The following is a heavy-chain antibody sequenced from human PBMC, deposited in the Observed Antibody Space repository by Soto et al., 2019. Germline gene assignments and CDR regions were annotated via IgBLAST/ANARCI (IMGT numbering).Heavy chain of an antibody. CDR2: INPSGGST. V-gene: IGHV1-46*01. J-gene: IGHJ4*02. CDR1: GYTFTSYY. Sequence: ASVKVSCKASGYTFTSYYMHWVRQAPGQGLEWMGIINPSGGSTSYAQKFQGRVTMTRDTSTSTVYMELSSLRSEDTAVYYCARDGRPTYYDFWSGHLYYFDYRAQGTLVPVSS. D-gene: IGHD3-3*01. CDR3: ARDGRPTYYDFWSGHLYYFDY.